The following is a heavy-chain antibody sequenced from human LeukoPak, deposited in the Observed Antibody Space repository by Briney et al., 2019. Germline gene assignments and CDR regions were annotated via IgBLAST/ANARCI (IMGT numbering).Heavy chain of an antibody. D-gene: IGHD4-17*01. CDR3: ARCGDDYGDFRTADY. Sequence: SETLSLTCTVSGGSISSHYWSWIRQHPGKGLEWLGYIYYSGSTYYNPSLKSRVTISVDTSKNQFSLKLSSVTAADTAVYYCARCGDDYGDFRTADYWGQGTLVTVSS. CDR2: IYYSGST. CDR1: GGSISSHY. J-gene: IGHJ4*02. V-gene: IGHV4-59*06.